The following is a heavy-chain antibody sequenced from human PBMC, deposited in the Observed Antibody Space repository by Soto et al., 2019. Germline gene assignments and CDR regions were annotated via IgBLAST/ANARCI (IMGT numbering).Heavy chain of an antibody. D-gene: IGHD6-13*01. J-gene: IGHJ5*02. Sequence: WQTLSLPCAISGDSVSSNSAAWNWIRQSPSRGLEGLGRTYYGCKWYNDYAVSEKGRIPINADTSKNQFSLQVNSVTPEDTAVYYCARAGSSRLESRNWFDPWGQGTLVTVSS. CDR3: ARAGSSRLESRNWFDP. CDR2: TYYGCKWYN. CDR1: GDSVSSNSAA. V-gene: IGHV6-1*01.